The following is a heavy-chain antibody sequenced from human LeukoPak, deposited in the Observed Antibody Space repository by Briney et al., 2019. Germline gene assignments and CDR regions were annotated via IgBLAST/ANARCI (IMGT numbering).Heavy chain of an antibody. Sequence: EASVKVSCKASGGTLSSYAISWVRQAPGEGLEWMGGIIPIFGTANYAQKFQGGVTITADESTSTAYMELSSLRSEDTAVYYCARNYLGGYTQYGGYYFDYWGEGTLVSDSS. CDR2: IIPIFGTA. V-gene: IGHV1-69*13. D-gene: IGHD2-2*02. CDR1: GGTLSSYA. J-gene: IGHJ4*02. CDR3: ARNYLGGYTQYGGYYFDY.